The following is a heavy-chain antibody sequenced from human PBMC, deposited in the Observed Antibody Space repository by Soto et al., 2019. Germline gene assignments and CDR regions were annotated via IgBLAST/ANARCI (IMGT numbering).Heavy chain of an antibody. V-gene: IGHV4-39*01. D-gene: IGHD3-10*01. CDR3: ARLLEVRGVRIGY. Sequence: SETLSLTCTVSGGSISSSSYYRGWIRQPPGKGLGWIGSIYYSGSTYYNPSLKSRVTISVDTSKNQFSLKLSSVTAADTAVYYCARLLEVRGVRIGYWGQGTLVTSPQ. CDR1: GGSISSSSYY. CDR2: IYYSGST. J-gene: IGHJ4*02.